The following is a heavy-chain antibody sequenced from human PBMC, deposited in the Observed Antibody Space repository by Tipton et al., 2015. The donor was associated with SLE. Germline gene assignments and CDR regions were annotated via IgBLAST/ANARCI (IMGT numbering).Heavy chain of an antibody. CDR3: ARGLEAFDI. Sequence: LRLSCAASGFTFSSYAMSWIRQPPGKGLEWIGEINHSGSTNYNPSLKSRVTISVDRSKNQFSLKLSSVTAADTAVYYCARGLEAFDIWGQGTMVTVSS. J-gene: IGHJ3*02. CDR1: GFTFSSYA. CDR2: INHSGST. V-gene: IGHV4-34*01.